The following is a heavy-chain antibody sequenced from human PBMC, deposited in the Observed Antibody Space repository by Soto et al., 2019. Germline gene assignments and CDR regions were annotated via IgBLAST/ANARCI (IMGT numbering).Heavy chain of an antibody. CDR2: IDPSDSYT. CDR1: GYSFTSYW. CDR3: ARLQSAAGDNDLTFDY. D-gene: IGHD6-13*01. Sequence: EVQLVQSGAEVKKPGESLRISCKGSGYSFTSYWISWVRQMPGKGLEWMGRIDPSDSYTNYGPSFQGHVTISADKSISTAYLKWRRLKASDTAMYYCARLQSAAGDNDLTFDYWGQGTLVTVSS. J-gene: IGHJ4*02. V-gene: IGHV5-10-1*01.